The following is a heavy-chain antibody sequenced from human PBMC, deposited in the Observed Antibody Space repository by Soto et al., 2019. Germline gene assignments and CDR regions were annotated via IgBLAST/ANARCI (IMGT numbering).Heavy chain of an antibody. V-gene: IGHV4-30-4*01. CDR3: ARGRYCLTGRCFPNWFDS. J-gene: IGHJ5*01. D-gene: IGHD2-15*01. CDR2: IYKSTTT. CDR1: GDSISTVDYF. Sequence: SETLSLTCSVSGDSISTVDYFLAWIRQPPGQALEYIGYIYKSTTTYYNPSFESRVAISLDTSKGQFSLNVTSVTAADAAVYFGARGRYCLTGRCFPNWFDSWGQGSLVTVSS.